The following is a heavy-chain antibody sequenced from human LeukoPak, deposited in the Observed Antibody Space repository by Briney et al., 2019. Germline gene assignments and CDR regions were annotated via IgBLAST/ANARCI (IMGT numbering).Heavy chain of an antibody. V-gene: IGHV3-7*01. CDR2: IKQDGSEK. D-gene: IGHD1-14*01. Sequence: PGGSLRLSCAASGFTFSSYWMSWVRQAPGKGLEWVANIKQDGSEKYYVDSVKGRFTISRDNAKNSLYLQMNSLRAGDTAVYYCAREGTSSSFDAFDIWGQGTMVTVSS. CDR1: GFTFSSYW. CDR3: AREGTSSSFDAFDI. J-gene: IGHJ3*02.